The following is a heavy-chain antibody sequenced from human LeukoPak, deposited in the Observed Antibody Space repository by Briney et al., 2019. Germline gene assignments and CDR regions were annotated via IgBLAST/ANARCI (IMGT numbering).Heavy chain of an antibody. CDR2: IRSKAYGGTT. Sequence: QPGRSLRFFCTASGFTFGDYAMSWVRQAPGKGLEWVGFIRSKAYGGTTEYAASVKGRFTISRDDSKNTLYLQMNSLKTEDTAVYYCTTNSDTRSYWGQGTLVTVSS. CDR1: GFTFGDYA. V-gene: IGHV3-49*04. CDR3: TTNSDTRSY. J-gene: IGHJ4*02. D-gene: IGHD4-23*01.